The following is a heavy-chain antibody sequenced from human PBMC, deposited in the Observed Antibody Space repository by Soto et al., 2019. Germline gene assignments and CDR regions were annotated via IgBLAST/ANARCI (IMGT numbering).Heavy chain of an antibody. D-gene: IGHD3-16*01. Sequence: SETLSLTCAVSGGSISSGGYSWSWIRQPPGKGLEWIGYIYHSGSTYYNPSLKSRVTISVDRSKNQFSLKLSSVTAADTAVYYCASAGGLGEGAAAYWGKEPWSPSP. CDR2: IYHSGST. CDR1: GGSISSGGYS. CDR3: ASAGGLGEGAAAY. J-gene: IGHJ4*01. V-gene: IGHV4-30-2*01.